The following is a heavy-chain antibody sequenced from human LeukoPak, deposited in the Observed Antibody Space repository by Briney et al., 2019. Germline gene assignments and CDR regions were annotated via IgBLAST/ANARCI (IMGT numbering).Heavy chain of an antibody. D-gene: IGHD1-7*01. CDR3: ARAFGITGTTVDY. Sequence: SVKVSCKASGGTFSSYAISWVRQAPGQGLEWMGRIIPILGIANYAQKFQGRVTITADKSTSTAYMELSSLRSEDTAVYYCARAFGITGTTVDYWGQGTLVTVSS. CDR1: GGTFSSYA. CDR2: IIPILGIA. V-gene: IGHV1-69*04. J-gene: IGHJ4*02.